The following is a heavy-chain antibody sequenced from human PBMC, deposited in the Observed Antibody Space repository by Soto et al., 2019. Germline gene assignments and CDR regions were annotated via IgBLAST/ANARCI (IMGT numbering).Heavy chain of an antibody. J-gene: IGHJ4*02. CDR3: ARAMANYFDY. CDR2: IRDSGST. CDR1: GGSVSGDDYS. Sequence: QVQLRESGPGLVKPSQTLSVTCTVSGGSVSGDDYSWSWIRQHPGKGLEWIGYIRDSGSTYYNPSLEGRVTISVDTSKNQFSLRLRSVTAADTAVYYCARAMANYFDYWGQGTLVTASS. V-gene: IGHV4-31*03. D-gene: IGHD2-8*01.